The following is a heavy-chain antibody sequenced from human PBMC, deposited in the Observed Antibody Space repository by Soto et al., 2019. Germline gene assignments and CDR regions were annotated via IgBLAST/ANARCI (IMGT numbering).Heavy chain of an antibody. J-gene: IGHJ4*02. D-gene: IGHD4-17*01. V-gene: IGHV4-39*01. CDR1: GGSISSSSYY. Sequence: QLQLQESGPGLVKPSETLSLTCTVSGGSISSSSYYWGWIRQPPGKGLEWIGSIYYSGSTYYNPSLNSRVTISVDTSKSQFSLKLSSVTAADTAVYYCARQPRSTVVTPYYWGQGTLVTVSS. CDR3: ARQPRSTVVTPYY. CDR2: IYYSGST.